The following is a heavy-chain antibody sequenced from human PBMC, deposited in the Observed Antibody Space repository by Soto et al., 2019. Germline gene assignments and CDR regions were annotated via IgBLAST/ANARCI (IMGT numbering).Heavy chain of an antibody. V-gene: IGHV1-69*01. CDR2: IIPIFGTA. Sequence: QVQLVQSGAEVKKPGSSVRVSCKASGGTFSSYAISWVRQAPGQGLEWMGGIIPIFGTANYAQKFQGRVTITADESTSTAYMELSSLRSEDTAVYCCASPKVRFRQQLDHWGQGTLVTVSS. CDR1: GGTFSSYA. D-gene: IGHD3-10*01. J-gene: IGHJ5*02. CDR3: ASPKVRFRQQLDH.